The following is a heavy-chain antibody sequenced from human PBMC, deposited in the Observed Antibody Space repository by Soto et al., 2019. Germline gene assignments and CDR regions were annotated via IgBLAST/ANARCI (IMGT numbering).Heavy chain of an antibody. Sequence: EVQLLESGGGLVQPGGSLRLSCAASGFTFSSYAMTWVRQAPGKGLEWVSAISGSGGSTYYADSVKGRFTISRDNSKNTLYLQMNSLRVEDTAVYYCAKVWYAASIIVGVGTWGQGTLVTVSS. J-gene: IGHJ4*02. CDR3: AKVWYAASIIVGVGT. CDR1: GFTFSSYA. D-gene: IGHD1-26*01. V-gene: IGHV3-23*01. CDR2: ISGSGGST.